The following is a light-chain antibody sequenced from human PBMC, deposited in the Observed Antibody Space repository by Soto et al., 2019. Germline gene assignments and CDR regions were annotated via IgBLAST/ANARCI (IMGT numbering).Light chain of an antibody. V-gene: IGKV3-11*01. CDR2: DAF. CDR3: QQRSNWPIT. CDR1: QSVSSY. J-gene: IGKJ4*01. Sequence: EIVLTQSPATMSLSPGERATLSCRASQSVSSYLAWYQQKPGQAPSLLIYDAFNSATGIQYRFSGQGSGTDFDLANTSLQPEDFAVSYCQQRSNWPITFAGATKVEIK.